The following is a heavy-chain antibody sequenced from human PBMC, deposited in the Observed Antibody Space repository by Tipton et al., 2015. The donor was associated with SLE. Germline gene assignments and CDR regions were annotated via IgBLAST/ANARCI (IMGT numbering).Heavy chain of an antibody. D-gene: IGHD3-22*01. CDR1: GASIASGSYY. J-gene: IGHJ4*02. CDR2: IHTSGQIYPTGST. Sequence: TLSLTCTVSGASIASGSYYWSWIRQPAGKGLEWVGHIHTSGQIYPTGSTNYNPSLKSRVTISLDTSKNQFSLELSSVTAADTAVYYCARHRNPYDTSGYCDVVSKWGQGTLVTVAS. V-gene: IGHV4-61*09. CDR3: ARHRNPYDTSGYCDVVSK.